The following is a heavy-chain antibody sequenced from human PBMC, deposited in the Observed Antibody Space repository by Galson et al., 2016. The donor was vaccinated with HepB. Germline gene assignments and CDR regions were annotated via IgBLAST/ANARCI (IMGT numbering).Heavy chain of an antibody. CDR2: ISVYSGNT. CDR1: GYTFTSYG. J-gene: IGHJ6*02. CDR3: ARDNFWGRFYGMDV. V-gene: IGHV1-18*01. Sequence: SVKVSCKASGYTFTSYGFGWVRQAPGQGLEWMGWISVYSGNTYYAQNLQDRVTMTTDTSTSTAYMELRSLKSDDTGVYCCARDNFWGRFYGMDVWGQGTQVTVSS. D-gene: IGHD7-27*01.